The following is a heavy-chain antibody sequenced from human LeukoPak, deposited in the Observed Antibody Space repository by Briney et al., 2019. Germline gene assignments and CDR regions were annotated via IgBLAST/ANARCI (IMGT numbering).Heavy chain of an antibody. CDR1: GGSISTTSYF. V-gene: IGHV4-39*07. Sequence: SETLSLTCTVSGGSISTTSYFWAWIRQPPGEGLEWIGSIYYSGTTYYNSSLKSRVTISVDTSKNQFSLKLSSVTAADTAVYYCARTRYGVGLNWGQGTLVTVSS. CDR3: ARTRYGVGLN. CDR2: IYYSGTT. J-gene: IGHJ4*02. D-gene: IGHD4-17*01.